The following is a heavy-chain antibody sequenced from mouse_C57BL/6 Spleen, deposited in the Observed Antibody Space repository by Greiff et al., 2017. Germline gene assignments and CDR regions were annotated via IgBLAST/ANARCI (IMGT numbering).Heavy chain of an antibody. CDR1: GYTFTSYG. D-gene: IGHD1-1*01. CDR3: ARVDYYGSSYGYFDV. Sequence: VKLVESGAELARPGASVKLSCKASGYTFTSYGISWVKQRTGQGLEWIGEIYPRSGNTYYNEKFKGKATLTADKSSSTAYMELRSLTSEDSAVYFCARVDYYGSSYGYFDVWGTGTTVTVSS. V-gene: IGHV1-81*01. J-gene: IGHJ1*03. CDR2: IYPRSGNT.